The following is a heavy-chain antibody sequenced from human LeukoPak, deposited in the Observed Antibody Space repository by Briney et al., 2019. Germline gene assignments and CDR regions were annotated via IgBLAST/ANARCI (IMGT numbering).Heavy chain of an antibody. CDR1: GFTLRSYV. Sequence: GGSLRLSCVASGFTLRSYVVNWVRQTPGKGLEWVSSISGSGDSTFYADSVKGRFSISRDNSKNTLYLQVNGLRTEDTAVYYCAKDRLLNCRGDCYIFDYWGQGTVVTVSS. J-gene: IGHJ4*02. CDR3: AKDRLLNCRGDCYIFDY. CDR2: ISGSGDST. D-gene: IGHD2-21*02. V-gene: IGHV3-23*01.